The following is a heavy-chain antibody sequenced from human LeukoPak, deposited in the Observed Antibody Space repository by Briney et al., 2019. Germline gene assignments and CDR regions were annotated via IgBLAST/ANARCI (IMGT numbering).Heavy chain of an antibody. J-gene: IGHJ4*02. V-gene: IGHV1-46*01. CDR3: ARDIIPRTYYDYVWGSRTSRNYFDY. Sequence: GASVNVSFTASGYTFTIYYMHWVRQAPGQGLEWMGIINPSGGSTSYSQKFQGRVTMTRDTSTSTVYMELSSLRSEDTAVYYCARDIIPRTYYDYVWGSRTSRNYFDYWGQGTLVTVSS. D-gene: IGHD3-16*01. CDR2: INPSGGST. CDR1: GYTFTIYY.